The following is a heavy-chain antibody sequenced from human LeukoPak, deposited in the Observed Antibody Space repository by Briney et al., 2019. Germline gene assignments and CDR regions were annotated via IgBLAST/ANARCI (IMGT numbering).Heavy chain of an antibody. CDR1: GFTFRTYG. Sequence: GGSLRLSCAASGFTFRTYGMHWVRQAPGKGLEWVAVISYDGNNKYYADSVKGRFAISRDNSKNTLFLQMNNLRAEDTAVYYCARVDWEGSGSYYFDYWGQGTLVTVSS. V-gene: IGHV3-30*03. CDR3: ARVDWEGSGSYYFDY. J-gene: IGHJ4*02. CDR2: ISYDGNNK. D-gene: IGHD1-26*01.